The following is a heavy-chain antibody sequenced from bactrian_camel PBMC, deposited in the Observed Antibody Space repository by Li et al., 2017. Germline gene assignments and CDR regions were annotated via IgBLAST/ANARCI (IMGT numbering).Heavy chain of an antibody. Sequence: AGRYTYKRNCMGWFRQRPGKDREGVAVLWICCATASYADSVKGRFIISQDFAKNTVYLQMNSLKSEDTALYYCTARGDSYGYWGQGTQVTVS. V-gene: IGHV3S1*01. CDR1: RYTYKRNC. CDR2: LWICCATA. J-gene: IGHJ4*01. CDR3: TARGDSYGY. D-gene: IGHD4*01.